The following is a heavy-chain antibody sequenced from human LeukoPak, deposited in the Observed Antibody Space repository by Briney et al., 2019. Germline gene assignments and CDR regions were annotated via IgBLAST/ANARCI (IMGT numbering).Heavy chain of an antibody. V-gene: IGHV3-23*01. CDR3: AKSDCSSPSCFTYDY. Sequence: GGSLRLSCAASGFTFSSYAMSWVRQAPGKGLEWVSAISGSGGSTYYADSVKGRFTISRDNSKNTLYLQMNSLRAEDTAVYYCAKSDCSSPSCFTYDYWGQGTLVTVSS. CDR1: GFTFSSYA. CDR2: ISGSGGST. J-gene: IGHJ4*02. D-gene: IGHD2-2*01.